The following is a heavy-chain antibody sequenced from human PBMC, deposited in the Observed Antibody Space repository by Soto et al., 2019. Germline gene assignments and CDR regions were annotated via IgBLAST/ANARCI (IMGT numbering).Heavy chain of an antibody. J-gene: IGHJ5*02. CDR3: TRDASRDSSARGWFDP. D-gene: IGHD6-13*01. CDR1: GFTFRSFT. V-gene: IGHV3-21*01. Sequence: GGSLRLSCAASGFTFRSFTINWVRQAPGKGLERVSTISSNSAYIYYTDALRGRFTISRDNAKNSLHLQMNSLRAEDTAVYYCTRDASRDSSARGWFDPWGPGTLVTVSS. CDR2: ISSNSAYI.